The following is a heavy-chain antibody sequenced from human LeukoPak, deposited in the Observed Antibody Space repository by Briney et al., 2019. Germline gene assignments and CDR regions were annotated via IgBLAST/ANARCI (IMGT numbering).Heavy chain of an antibody. CDR2: ISSSSSYI. V-gene: IGHV3-21*04. D-gene: IGHD6-13*01. Sequence: GGSLRLSCAASGFTFSSYSMNWVRQAPGKGLEWVSSISSSSSYIYYADSVKGRFTISRDNSKNTLYLQMNSLRAEDTAVYYCAKKAQAAGTGFDYWGQGTLVTVSS. CDR3: AKKAQAAGTGFDY. CDR1: GFTFSSYS. J-gene: IGHJ4*02.